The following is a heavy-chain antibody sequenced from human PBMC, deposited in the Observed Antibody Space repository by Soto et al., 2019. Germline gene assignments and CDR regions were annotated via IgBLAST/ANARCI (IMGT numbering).Heavy chain of an antibody. CDR2: MNPYNGNT. Sequence: ASVKVSCKASGYTFNTYDIYWMRQATGQGLEWMGWMNPYNGNTGYAQKFQGRVTVTRNTSISTVYMELSGLRRDDTAVYYCARKKERSDRDFFAYWSQGSQDTVSS. CDR3: ARKKERSDRDFFAY. V-gene: IGHV1-8*01. J-gene: IGHJ4*02. CDR1: GYTFNTYD. D-gene: IGHD3-3*01.